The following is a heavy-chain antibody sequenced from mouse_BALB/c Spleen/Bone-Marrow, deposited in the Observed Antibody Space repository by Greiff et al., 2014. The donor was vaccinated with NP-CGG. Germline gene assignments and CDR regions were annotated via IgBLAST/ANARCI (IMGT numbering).Heavy chain of an antibody. V-gene: IGHV1-18*01. Sequence: VQLKQSGPELVKPGASMKISCKAFGYSFTGYTMNWVKQSHGKNLEWIGLINPYNGGTSYNQKFKGKATLTVDKSSSTAYMELLSLTSEDSAVYYCARGYGSSYGYAMDYWGQGTSVTVSS. J-gene: IGHJ4*01. CDR1: GYSFTGYT. D-gene: IGHD1-1*01. CDR3: ARGYGSSYGYAMDY. CDR2: INPYNGGT.